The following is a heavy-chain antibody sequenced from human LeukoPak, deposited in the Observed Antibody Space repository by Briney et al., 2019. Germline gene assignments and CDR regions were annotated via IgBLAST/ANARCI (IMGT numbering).Heavy chain of an antibody. CDR1: GFTFSSYA. CDR2: ISDNGVGT. V-gene: IGHV3-23*01. J-gene: IGHJ4*02. CDR3: AKSPRGYTYGHTEYYFDC. Sequence: PGGSLRLSCAASGFTFSSYAMSWVRQAPGKGLEWVSAISDNGVGTYYADSVKGRFTISRDNSKNTLYLQMNSLRAEDTAVYYCAKSPRGYTYGHTEYYFDCWGQGTLVTVSS. D-gene: IGHD5-18*01.